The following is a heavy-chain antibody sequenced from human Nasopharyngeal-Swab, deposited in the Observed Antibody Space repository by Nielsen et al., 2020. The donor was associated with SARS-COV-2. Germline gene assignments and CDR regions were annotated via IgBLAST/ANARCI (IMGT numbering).Heavy chain of an antibody. V-gene: IGHV3-30*04. Sequence: GESLKISCAASGFTFSSYAMHWVRQAPGKGLEWVAVISYDGSNKYYADSVKGRFTISRDNSKNTLYLQMNSLRAEDAALYYCASASSSWEYYFDYWGQGTLVTISS. CDR2: ISYDGSNK. CDR1: GFTFSSYA. CDR3: ASASSSWEYYFDY. D-gene: IGHD6-13*01. J-gene: IGHJ4*02.